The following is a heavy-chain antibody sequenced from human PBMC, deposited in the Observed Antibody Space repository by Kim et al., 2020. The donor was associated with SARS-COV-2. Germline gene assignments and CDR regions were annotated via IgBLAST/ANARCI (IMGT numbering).Heavy chain of an antibody. V-gene: IGHV4-34*01. D-gene: IGHD3-9*01. CDR1: GDPVNGYY. CDR3: ARGRYVDWLFRQSPHYFDY. Sequence: SETLSLTCAVYGDPVNGYYWSWIRQPPGKGLEWIGEINYDRSTNYKPSLKSRVTMSLDSSKSQFSLRLTSLTAADTAVYYCARGRYVDWLFRQSPHYFDYWGRGNRVTVSS. J-gene: IGHJ4*02. CDR2: INYDRST.